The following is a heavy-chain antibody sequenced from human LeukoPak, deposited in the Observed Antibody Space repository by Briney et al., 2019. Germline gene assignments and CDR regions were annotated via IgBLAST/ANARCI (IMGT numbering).Heavy chain of an antibody. CDR1: GCTFSSYA. Sequence: GGSLRLSCAASGCTFSSYAMSWVRQAPGKGLEWVSAISGSGGSTYYADSVRGRFTISRDNSKNTLYLQMNSLRAEDTAVYYCAKRGYDILTGYYPFDYWGQGTLVTVSS. D-gene: IGHD3-9*01. CDR2: ISGSGGST. CDR3: AKRGYDILTGYYPFDY. J-gene: IGHJ4*02. V-gene: IGHV3-23*01.